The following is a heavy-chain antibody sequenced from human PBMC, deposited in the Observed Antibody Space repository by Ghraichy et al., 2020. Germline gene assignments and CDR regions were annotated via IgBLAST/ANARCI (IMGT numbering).Heavy chain of an antibody. CDR3: ARDKYSVVAGPFDY. CDR1: GFTFSNHA. V-gene: IGHV3-64*01. CDR2: INSNGGST. D-gene: IGHD2-15*01. Sequence: GGSLRLSCVPSGFTFSNHAMHWVRQAPGKGLEYVSGINSNGGSTYYANSVKGRFTISRDNSKNTLFLQIGSLRADDMAVYYCARDKYSVVAGPFDYWGQGTLVTGSS. J-gene: IGHJ4*02.